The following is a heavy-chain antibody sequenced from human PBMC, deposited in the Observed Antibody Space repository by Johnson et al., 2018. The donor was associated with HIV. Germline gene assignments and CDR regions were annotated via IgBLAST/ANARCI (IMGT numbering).Heavy chain of an antibody. Sequence: VQLVESGGGVVQPGGSLRLSCAASGFIFTSYGMHWVRQAPGKGLAWVTFIRYDGSNKYYAKTVKGRFTISRDNSKNTLYLQMNSLRADDTAVYYCARDGLRLGVVSAFDIWGKGAMVTVSS. CDR3: ARDGLRLGVVSAFDI. CDR1: GFIFTSYG. CDR2: IRYDGSNK. J-gene: IGHJ3*02. D-gene: IGHD3-3*01. V-gene: IGHV3-30*02.